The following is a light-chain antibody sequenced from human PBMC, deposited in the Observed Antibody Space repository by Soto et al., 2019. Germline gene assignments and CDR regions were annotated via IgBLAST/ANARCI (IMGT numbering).Light chain of an antibody. CDR1: QSVSSS. V-gene: IGKV3D-15*01. CDR3: QQYNEWPPT. CDR2: DAS. J-gene: IGKJ5*01. Sequence: EIVMTQSPATLSLSPGERATLSCRASQSVSSSSLAWYQQKPGQAPRLLIYDASNRATGIPARFSAGGSGTEFTLTISSLQSEDFAVYYCQQYNEWPPTFGQGTRLEIK.